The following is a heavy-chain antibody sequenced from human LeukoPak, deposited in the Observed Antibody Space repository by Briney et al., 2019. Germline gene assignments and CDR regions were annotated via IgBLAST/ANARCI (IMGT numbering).Heavy chain of an antibody. D-gene: IGHD1-1*01. CDR3: ARDRQLLEPSFDP. Sequence: SETLSLTCTVSGGSIASGNYYWNWIRQPAGKGLEWIGRIYIRGSTNYNPSLESRVTISIDTSKSQFYLKLTSVAAADTAVYYCARDRQLLEPSFDPWGQGTLVTVSS. CDR2: IYIRGST. CDR1: GGSIASGNYY. V-gene: IGHV4-61*02. J-gene: IGHJ5*02.